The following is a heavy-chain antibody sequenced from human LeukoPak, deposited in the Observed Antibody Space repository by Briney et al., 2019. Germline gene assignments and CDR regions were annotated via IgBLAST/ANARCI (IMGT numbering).Heavy chain of an antibody. CDR1: GFTFSSYW. CDR2: INSDGSST. Sequence: PGGSLRLSCAASGFTFSSYWMHWVRQAPGKGLVWVSRINSDGSSTSYADSVKGRFTISRDNAKNTLHLQMNSLRAEDTAVYYCARDPGSSWYRSWGQGTLVTVSS. V-gene: IGHV3-74*01. J-gene: IGHJ5*02. D-gene: IGHD6-13*01. CDR3: ARDPGSSWYRS.